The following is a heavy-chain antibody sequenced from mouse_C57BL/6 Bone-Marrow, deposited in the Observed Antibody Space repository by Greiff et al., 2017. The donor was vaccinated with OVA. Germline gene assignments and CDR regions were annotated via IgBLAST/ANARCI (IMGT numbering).Heavy chain of an antibody. J-gene: IGHJ4*01. CDR3: ARDYYGSSYEDYYAMDY. CDR1: GFTFSDYG. D-gene: IGHD1-1*01. V-gene: IGHV5-17*01. Sequence: EVQLVESGGGLVKPGGSLKLSCAASGFTFSDYGMHWVRQAPEKGLEWVAYISSGSSTIYYADTVKGRFTISRDNAKNTLFLQMTSLRSEDTAMYYCARDYYGSSYEDYYAMDYWGQGTSVTVSS. CDR2: ISSGSSTI.